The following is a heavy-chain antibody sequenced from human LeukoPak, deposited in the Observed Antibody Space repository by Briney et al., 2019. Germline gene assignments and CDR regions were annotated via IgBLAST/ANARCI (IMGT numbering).Heavy chain of an antibody. CDR2: IYYSGST. CDR1: GGSISGSSYY. J-gene: IGHJ4*02. CDR3: ARSFSKAGARYCSSTSCLTFDY. D-gene: IGHD2-2*01. V-gene: IGHV4-39*01. Sequence: SETLSLTCTVSGGSISGSSYYWGWIRQPPGKGLEWIGSIYYSGSTYYNPSLKSRVTISVDTSKNQFSLKLNSVTAADTAVYYCARSFSKAGARYCSSTSCLTFDYWGQGTLVTVSS.